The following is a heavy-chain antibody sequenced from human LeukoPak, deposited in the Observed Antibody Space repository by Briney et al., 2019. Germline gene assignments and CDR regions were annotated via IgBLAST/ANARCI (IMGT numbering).Heavy chain of an antibody. CDR2: ISYDGSNK. Sequence: GGSLRLSWAASGFTLSSYGMHWVRQAPGGGLGWEAVISYDGSNKYYADSVKGRFTISRDNSKNTLYLQMNSLRAEDTAVYYCAKDRLRYCSGGSCYYFDYWGQGTLVTVSS. J-gene: IGHJ4*02. CDR1: GFTLSSYG. V-gene: IGHV3-30*18. D-gene: IGHD2-15*01. CDR3: AKDRLRYCSGGSCYYFDY.